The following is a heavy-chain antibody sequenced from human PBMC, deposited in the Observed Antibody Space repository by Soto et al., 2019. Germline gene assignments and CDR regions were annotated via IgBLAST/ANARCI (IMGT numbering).Heavy chain of an antibody. CDR2: IYYRGST. CDR3: VRGGREASGKDV. CDR1: GGSISSHY. D-gene: IGHD2-15*01. J-gene: IGHJ6*02. Sequence: SETLSLTCTISGGSISSHYWSWIRHAPGKGPEWIGHIYYRGSTTYNPALRSRCTISVDTSNDLFSLKLNSVTTADTAVYYCVRGGREASGKDVGGQGKKVTVS. V-gene: IGHV4-59*11.